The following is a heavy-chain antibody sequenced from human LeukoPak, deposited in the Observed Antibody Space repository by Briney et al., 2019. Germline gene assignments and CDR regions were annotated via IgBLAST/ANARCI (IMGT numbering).Heavy chain of an antibody. J-gene: IGHJ6*04. Sequence: SETLSLTCAVYGGSFSGYYWSWIRQPPGKGLEWIGEINHSGSTNYNPSLKSRVTIPVDTSKNQFSLKLSSVTAADTAVYYCARGRAMVRGYKVYYYYGMDVWGKGTTVTVSS. D-gene: IGHD3-10*01. CDR2: INHSGST. V-gene: IGHV4-34*01. CDR1: GGSFSGYY. CDR3: ARGRAMVRGYKVYYYYGMDV.